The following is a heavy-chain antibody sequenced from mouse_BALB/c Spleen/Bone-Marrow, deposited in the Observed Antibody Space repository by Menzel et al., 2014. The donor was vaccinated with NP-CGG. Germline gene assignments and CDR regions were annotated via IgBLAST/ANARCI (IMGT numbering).Heavy chain of an antibody. CDR1: GYSFTGYF. CDR2: INPYNGDT. CDR3: ARSGHYGSSYFDY. V-gene: IGHV1-20*02. D-gene: IGHD1-1*01. J-gene: IGHJ2*01. Sequence: EVKLQESGPELVKPGASVKISCKASGYSFTGYFMNWVMQSHGKSLEWIGRINPYNGDTFYNQKLKGKATLTVDKSSSTAHMELRSLASEDSAVYYCARSGHYGSSYFDYWGQGTTLTVSS.